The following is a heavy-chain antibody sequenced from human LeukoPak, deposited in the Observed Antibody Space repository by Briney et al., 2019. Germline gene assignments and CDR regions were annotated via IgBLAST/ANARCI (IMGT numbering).Heavy chain of an antibody. CDR2: INHSGST. CDR1: GFTFSSYA. J-gene: IGHJ6*02. Sequence: GSLRLSCAASGFTFSSYAMSWIRQPPGKGLEWIGEINHSGSTNYNPSLKSRVTISVDTSKNQFSLKLSSVTAADTAVYYCARFTMVRGVRYYYYGMDVWGQGTTVTVSS. D-gene: IGHD3-10*01. V-gene: IGHV4-34*01. CDR3: ARFTMVRGVRYYYYGMDV.